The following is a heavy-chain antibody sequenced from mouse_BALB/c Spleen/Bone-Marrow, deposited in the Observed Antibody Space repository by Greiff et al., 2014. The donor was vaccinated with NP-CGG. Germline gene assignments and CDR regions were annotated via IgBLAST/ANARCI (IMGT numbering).Heavy chain of an antibody. CDR2: INPYNDGT. Sequence: VQLQQSGPELVKPGASVKMSCKASGYTFTAYVMHWVKQKPGQGLEWIGYINPYNDGTNYIEKFKGKATLTSDIPSSTAYMELSSLTSEDSAVYYCAREGWLLRFDCWGQGTTLTVSS. J-gene: IGHJ2*01. CDR1: GYTFTAYV. V-gene: IGHV1-14*01. D-gene: IGHD2-3*01. CDR3: AREGWLLRFDC.